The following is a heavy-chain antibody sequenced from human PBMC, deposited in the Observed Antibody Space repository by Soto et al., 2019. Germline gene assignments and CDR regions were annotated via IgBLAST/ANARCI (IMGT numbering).Heavy chain of an antibody. J-gene: IGHJ4*02. CDR3: ARVHYYDSSGYPDY. V-gene: IGHV1-18*04. CDR1: GYTFTSYG. CDR2: ISAYNGNT. Sequence: XSVKVPCQASGYTFTSYGISWVRQAPGQGLEWMGWISAYNGNTNYAQKLQGRVTMTTDTSTSTACMELRSLRSDDTAVYYCARVHYYDSSGYPDYWGQGTLVTVSS. D-gene: IGHD3-22*01.